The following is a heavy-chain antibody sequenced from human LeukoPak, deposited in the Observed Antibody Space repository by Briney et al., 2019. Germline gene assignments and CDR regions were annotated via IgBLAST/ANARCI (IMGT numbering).Heavy chain of an antibody. J-gene: IGHJ4*02. CDR2: IDPSDSYT. D-gene: IGHD2-15*01. V-gene: IGHV5-10-1*01. Sequence: GESLKISCKGSGYSFTSYWITWVRQMPGKGLEWMGRIDPSDSYTNYSPSFQGHVTISADKSISTAYLQWSSLKASDTAMYYCARHSHCCGVRRYSGFWYWGQGTLVTVSS. CDR1: GYSFTSYW. CDR3: ARHSHCCGVRRYSGFWY.